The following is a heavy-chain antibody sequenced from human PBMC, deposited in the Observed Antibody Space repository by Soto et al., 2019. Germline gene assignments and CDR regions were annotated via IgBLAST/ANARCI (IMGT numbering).Heavy chain of an antibody. CDR1: GASFTYGSLF. J-gene: IGHJ5*02. Sequence: TSETLSLTCTVSGASFTYGSLFWGWIRQSPGKGVEWIASTYIGGMTYYNPSLRSRVAISVDTSKSQFSLRLNSVTAADTAVYYCATXPETFSPAGYYVNWFDPWGHGTLVTVSS. D-gene: IGHD3-22*01. V-gene: IGHV4-39*01. CDR3: ATXPETFSPAGYYVNWFDP. CDR2: TYIGGMT.